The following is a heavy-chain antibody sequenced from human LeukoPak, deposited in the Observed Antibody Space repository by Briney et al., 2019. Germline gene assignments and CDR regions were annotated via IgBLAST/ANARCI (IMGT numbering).Heavy chain of an antibody. V-gene: IGHV3-48*01. CDR3: ARVAAVAPFDY. CDR2: ISSSSSTI. J-gene: IGHJ4*02. Sequence: GGSLRLSCAASGFAFSSYAMSWVRQAPGKGLEWVSYISSSSSTIYYADSVKGRFTISSDNAKNSLYLQMNSLRAEDTAVYYCARVAAVAPFDYWGQGTLVTVSS. CDR1: GFAFSSYA. D-gene: IGHD2-15*01.